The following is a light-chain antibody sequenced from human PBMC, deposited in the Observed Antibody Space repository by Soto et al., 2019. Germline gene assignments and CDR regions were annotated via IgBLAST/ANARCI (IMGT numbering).Light chain of an antibody. CDR2: DAS. J-gene: IGKJ1*01. V-gene: IGKV1-39*01. CDR3: QQSYSTPRT. CDR1: QSISSW. Sequence: HLTQSRSTLASAVVDRFTITCRASQSISSWLAWYQQKPWKAPKLLIYDASSLESGVPSRFSGSGSGTDFTLTISSLQPEDFATYYCQQSYSTPRTFGQGTKVDI.